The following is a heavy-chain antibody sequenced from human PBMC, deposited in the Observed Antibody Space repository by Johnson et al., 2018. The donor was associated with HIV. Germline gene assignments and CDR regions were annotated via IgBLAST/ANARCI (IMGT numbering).Heavy chain of an antibody. CDR2: ISYDGSNT. CDR3: AKGHSSGYPKDAFDI. D-gene: IGHD3-22*01. J-gene: IGHJ3*02. Sequence: QVQLVESGGGVVQPGRSLRLSCAASGFTFSSYGMHWVRQAPGKGLEWVAVISYDGSNTYYPDSVRGRFIISRDISKNTLYLQMSSLRIEDTAVYYCAKGHSSGYPKDAFDIWGRGTIVTVSS. CDR1: GFTFSSYG. V-gene: IGHV3-30*19.